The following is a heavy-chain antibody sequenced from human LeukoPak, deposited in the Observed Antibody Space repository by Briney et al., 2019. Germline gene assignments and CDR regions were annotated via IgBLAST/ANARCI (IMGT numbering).Heavy chain of an antibody. D-gene: IGHD3-22*01. CDR2: INHSGST. Sequence: PSETLSLTCAVYGGSFSGYYWSWIRQPPGKGLEWIGEINHSGSTYYNPSLKSRVTISVDTSKNQFSLKLSSVTAADTAVYYCASHHYYDSSGYRDYWGQGTLVTVSS. CDR1: GGSFSGYY. J-gene: IGHJ4*02. CDR3: ASHHYYDSSGYRDY. V-gene: IGHV4-34*09.